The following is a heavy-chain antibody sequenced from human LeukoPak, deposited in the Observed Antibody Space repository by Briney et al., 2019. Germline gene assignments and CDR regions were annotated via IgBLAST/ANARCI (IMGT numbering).Heavy chain of an antibody. CDR3: AKDRXVGASYWYFDL. CDR1: GFTFSSYA. Sequence: PGGSLRLSCAASGFTFSSYAMSWARQAPGKGLEWVSGISSSGSGGNTYYADFVKGRFTISRDSSKNTLFLQMNTLRAEDTAIYXCAKDRXVGASYWYFDLWGRGTLVTVSS. D-gene: IGHD1-26*01. J-gene: IGHJ2*01. V-gene: IGHV3-23*01. CDR2: ISSSGSGGNT.